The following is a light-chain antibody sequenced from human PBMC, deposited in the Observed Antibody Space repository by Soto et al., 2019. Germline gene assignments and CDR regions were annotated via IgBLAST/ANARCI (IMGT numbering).Light chain of an antibody. CDR3: QQSYTILWT. J-gene: IGKJ1*01. Sequence: DIQMTQSPSSLSASVGDRVTITCRASQSIANYLNWYQQKPGKAPKVLIYAASTLQSGVPSRFSASGSGTDFTLTISSLQPEDCATYYCQQSYTILWTFGQGTKVDIK. CDR1: QSIANY. CDR2: AAS. V-gene: IGKV1-39*01.